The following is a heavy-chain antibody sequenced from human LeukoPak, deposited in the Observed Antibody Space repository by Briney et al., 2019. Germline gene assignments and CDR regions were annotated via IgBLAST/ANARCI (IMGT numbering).Heavy chain of an antibody. V-gene: IGHV3-9*03. CDR1: GFTFDNYA. Sequence: GGSLRLSCAASGFTFDNYAMHWVRHAPGKGLEWVSGIGWNTGGIGYADSVKGRFTISRDNAKNSLYLQMNSLRAEDMALYYCAKDEFVASAFTGAFDIWGQGTMVTVSS. CDR2: IGWNTGGI. D-gene: IGHD2-8*02. J-gene: IGHJ3*02. CDR3: AKDEFVASAFTGAFDI.